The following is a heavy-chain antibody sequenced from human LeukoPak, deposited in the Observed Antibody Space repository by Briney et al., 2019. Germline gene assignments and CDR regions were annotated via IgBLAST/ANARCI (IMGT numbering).Heavy chain of an antibody. CDR3: ARDRAVTTDWYFDL. CDR1: GLTVSSNY. CDR2: IYSGGYT. Sequence: GGSLRLSCAASGLTVSSNYMSWVRQAPGKGLEWVSVIYSGGYTYYADSVKGRFTISRDNAKNSLYLQMNSLRAEDTAVYYCARDRAVTTDWYFDLWGRGTLVTVSS. V-gene: IGHV3-53*01. D-gene: IGHD4-17*01. J-gene: IGHJ2*01.